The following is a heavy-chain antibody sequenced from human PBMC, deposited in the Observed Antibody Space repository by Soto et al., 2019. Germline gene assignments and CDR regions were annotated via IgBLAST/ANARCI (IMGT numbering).Heavy chain of an antibody. Sequence: ASVKVSCKASGYTFTSYAMHWVRQAPGQRLEWMGWINAGNGNTKYSQKFQGRVTITRDTSASTAYMELSSLRSEDTAVYYCARSIVVVTAADYWGQGTTVTVSS. CDR2: INAGNGNT. V-gene: IGHV1-3*01. CDR3: ARSIVVVTAADY. D-gene: IGHD2-21*02. J-gene: IGHJ4*03. CDR1: GYTFTSYA.